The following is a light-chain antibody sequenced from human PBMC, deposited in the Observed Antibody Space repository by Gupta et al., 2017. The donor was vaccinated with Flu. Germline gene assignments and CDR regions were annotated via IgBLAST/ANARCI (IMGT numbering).Light chain of an antibody. J-gene: IGLJ2*01. CDR3: AAWDDSLNGVV. CDR1: SSNIGSNN. CDR2: SNN. V-gene: IGLV1-44*01. Sequence: QSVLTQPPSASGTHGKRVTISCPGSSSNIGSNNVNWYQQLPGTAPKLLIYSNNQRPSWVPDRFSGAKSGTSASLAISGLQSEDEADYYCAAWDDSLNGVVFGGGTKLTVL.